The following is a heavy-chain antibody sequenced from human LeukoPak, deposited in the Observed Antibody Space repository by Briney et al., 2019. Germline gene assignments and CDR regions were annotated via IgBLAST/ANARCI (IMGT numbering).Heavy chain of an antibody. J-gene: IGHJ4*02. CDR2: IKSKGDGGTI. Sequence: GGSLRLSCAASGFTFSNVWMSWVRQAPGKGPEWVGRIKSKGDGGTIDYAAPVKGRFTISRDDSENTLCLQMNSLKTEDTAVYYCSTGGLSMIATLDYWGQGTLVTVSS. V-gene: IGHV3-15*01. CDR1: GFTFSNVW. D-gene: IGHD3-22*01. CDR3: STGGLSMIATLDY.